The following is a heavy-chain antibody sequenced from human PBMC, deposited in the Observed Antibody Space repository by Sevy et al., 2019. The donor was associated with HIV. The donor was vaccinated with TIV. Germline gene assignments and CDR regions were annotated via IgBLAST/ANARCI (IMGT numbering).Heavy chain of an antibody. J-gene: IGHJ4*02. CDR2: ISGSADAT. D-gene: IGHD5-18*01. Sequence: GGSLRLSCAASGFTFSTYAMSWVRQTPGKGLEWVSAISGSADATYYTDSVKGRFTISRDNSKNTVYLQMNSLRAEDTAIEYGVKEVSQYSYSDYWGQGTLVTVSS. V-gene: IGHV3-23*01. CDR1: GFTFSTYA. CDR3: VKEVSQYSYSDY.